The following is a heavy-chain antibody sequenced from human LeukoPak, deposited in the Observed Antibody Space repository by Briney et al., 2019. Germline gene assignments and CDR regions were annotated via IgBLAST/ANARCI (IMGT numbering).Heavy chain of an antibody. CDR2: ISAYNGNT. D-gene: IGHD3-9*01. J-gene: IGHJ5*02. V-gene: IGHV1-18*01. Sequence: GASVKVSCKASGYTFTSYGISWVRQAPGQGLEWMGWISAYNGNTNYAQKLQGRVTMTTDTSTSTAYMELRSLRSDDTAVYYCARAPYDILTGYYRFDPWGQGTLVTVSS. CDR1: GYTFTSYG. CDR3: ARAPYDILTGYYRFDP.